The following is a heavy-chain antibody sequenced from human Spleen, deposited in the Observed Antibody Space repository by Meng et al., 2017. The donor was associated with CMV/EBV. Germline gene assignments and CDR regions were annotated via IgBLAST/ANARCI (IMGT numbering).Heavy chain of an antibody. V-gene: IGHV5-51*01. CDR2: IYPGDSDT. CDR1: GYSFTSYW. D-gene: IGHD2-2*02. Sequence: GESLKISCKGSGYSFTSYWIGWVRQMPGKGLEWMGIIYPGDSDTRYSPSFQGQVTISADKSISTAYLQWSSLKASDTAMYYCARSKRSGYCSSTSCYNNYYYGMDVWGQGTTVTVSS. CDR3: ARSKRSGYCSSTSCYNNYYYGMDV. J-gene: IGHJ6*02.